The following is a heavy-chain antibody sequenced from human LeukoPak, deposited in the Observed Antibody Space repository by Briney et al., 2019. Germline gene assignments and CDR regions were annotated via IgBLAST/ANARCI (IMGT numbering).Heavy chain of an antibody. D-gene: IGHD3-10*01. CDR1: GFTFSSYA. V-gene: IGHV3-23*01. Sequence: GGSLRLSCAASGFTFSSYAMTWVRRAPGKGLDWVSSISGSGGSTYYADSVKGRFTISRDNSKNTLYLQMNSLRAEDTAVYYCASAPRDYYFGSGSMGSYFDYWGQGTLVTVSS. J-gene: IGHJ4*02. CDR3: ASAPRDYYFGSGSMGSYFDY. CDR2: ISGSGGST.